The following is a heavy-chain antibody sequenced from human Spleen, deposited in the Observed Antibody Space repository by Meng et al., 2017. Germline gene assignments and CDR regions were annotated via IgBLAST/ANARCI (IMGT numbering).Heavy chain of an antibody. J-gene: IGHJ4*02. CDR1: GGSFSGYY. Sequence: QLQLQQWGAGRFKASETLSLTCAGHGGSFSGYYWGWIRQSPEKGLEWSWAISESGSTNYNPTLKSRVSISVDTSKSEFSLNVRSVTAADTAVYYCAKDGWFGDHFDYWGQGTLVTVSS. D-gene: IGHD3-10*01. CDR2: ISESGST. CDR3: AKDGWFGDHFDY. V-gene: IGHV4-34*01.